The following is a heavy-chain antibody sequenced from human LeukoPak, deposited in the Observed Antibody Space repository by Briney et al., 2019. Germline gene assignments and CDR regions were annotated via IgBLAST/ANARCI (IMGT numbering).Heavy chain of an antibody. CDR1: GFTFSNYW. CDR3: AVKAGYYDADAPFDY. D-gene: IGHD3-9*01. V-gene: IGHV3-74*01. J-gene: IGHJ4*02. Sequence: PGGSLRLSCEASGFTFSNYWMHWVRQVPGKGLVWVSRINGDGSRTDYADFVKGRFTISRDSAKNTLYLQMDSLRADDTALYYCAVKAGYYDADAPFDYWGQGNLVTVSS. CDR2: INGDGSRT.